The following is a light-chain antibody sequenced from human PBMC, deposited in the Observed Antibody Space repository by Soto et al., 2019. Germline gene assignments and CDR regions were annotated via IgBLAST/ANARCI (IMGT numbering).Light chain of an antibody. CDR3: QQRNDWPLT. CDR2: DSS. V-gene: IGKV3-11*01. J-gene: IGKJ4*01. Sequence: EIVLTQSPATLSLSPWERATLSCRASQGVSSYLAWFQQKPGQAPRLLIYDSSNSATGLPARFSGSGSGTDFTLTISSLEPEDCAVYYCQQRNDWPLTFGGGTKVEI. CDR1: QGVSSY.